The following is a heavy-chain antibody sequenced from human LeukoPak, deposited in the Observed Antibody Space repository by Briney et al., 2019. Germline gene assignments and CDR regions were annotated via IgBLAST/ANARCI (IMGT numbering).Heavy chain of an antibody. CDR1: GYTFTVYY. Sequence: ASVNVSCTASGYTFTVYYMHWVRQAPGQGLEWMGWINPNSGGTNYAQKFQGRVTMTRETSISTAYMELSRLRSDDTAVYYCARDIGSGSTDYWGQGTLVTVSS. J-gene: IGHJ4*02. CDR3: ARDIGSGSTDY. CDR2: INPNSGGT. D-gene: IGHD3-10*01. V-gene: IGHV1-2*02.